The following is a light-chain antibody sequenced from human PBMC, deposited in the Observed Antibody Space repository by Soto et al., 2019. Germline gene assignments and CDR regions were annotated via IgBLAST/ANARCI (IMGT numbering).Light chain of an antibody. Sequence: EIVMTQSPATLSVSPGEGATLSCRASQSVGSDLAWYQQQPGQAPRLLIYGTSTRATGIPARFSGSGSGTAFTPSSSSLRSEDFAVYYCQQYNNWSPTTFGQGTKVEIK. J-gene: IGKJ1*01. CDR3: QQYNNWSPTT. V-gene: IGKV3-15*01. CDR1: QSVGSD. CDR2: GTS.